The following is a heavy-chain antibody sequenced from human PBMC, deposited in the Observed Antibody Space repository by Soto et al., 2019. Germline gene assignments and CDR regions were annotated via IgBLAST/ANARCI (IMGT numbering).Heavy chain of an antibody. CDR1: GYTFTSYD. D-gene: IGHD2-2*01. CDR2: MNPNSGNT. V-gene: IGHV1-8*01. CDR3: ARGLGVVVPAAELFDY. Sequence: ASVKVSCKASGYTFTSYDINWVRQATGQGLEWMGWMNPNSGNTGYAQKFQGRVTMTRNTSISTAYMELSSLRSEDTAVYYCARGLGVVVPAAELFDYWGQGTLVTAPQ. J-gene: IGHJ4*02.